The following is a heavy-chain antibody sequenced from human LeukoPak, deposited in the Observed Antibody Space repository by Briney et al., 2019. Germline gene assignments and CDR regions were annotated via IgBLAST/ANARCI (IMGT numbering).Heavy chain of an antibody. V-gene: IGHV3-21*04. CDR3: IVFGDSNH. D-gene: IGHD4-17*01. CDR2: ISSSSSYI. J-gene: IGHJ5*02. Sequence: GGSLRLSCAASGFTFSSYSMNWVRQAPGKGLEWVSSISSSSSYIYYADSVKGRFTISRDTSKNTLYLQINSLRVEDTAVYYCIVFGDSNHWGQGTLVTVSS. CDR1: GFTFSSYS.